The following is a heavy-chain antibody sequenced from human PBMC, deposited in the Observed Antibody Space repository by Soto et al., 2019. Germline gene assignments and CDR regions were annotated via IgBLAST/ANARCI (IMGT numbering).Heavy chain of an antibody. V-gene: IGHV4-59*01. Sequence: SETLSLTCTVSGGSISSYYWSWIRQPPGKGLEWIGYIYYSGSTNYNPSLKSRVTISVDTSKNQFSLKLSSVTAADTAVYYCARTDGSGSYTIGEYFQHWGQGTLVTVSS. J-gene: IGHJ1*01. D-gene: IGHD3-10*01. CDR1: GGSISSYY. CDR2: IYYSGST. CDR3: ARTDGSGSYTIGEYFQH.